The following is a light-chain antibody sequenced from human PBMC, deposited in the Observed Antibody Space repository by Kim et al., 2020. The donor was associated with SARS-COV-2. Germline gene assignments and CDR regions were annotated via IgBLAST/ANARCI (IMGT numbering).Light chain of an antibody. CDR3: QQYGSSPYT. CDR2: GAS. J-gene: IGKJ2*01. Sequence: EIVLTQSPGTLSLSPGERATLSCRASQSGSSNYLAWYQQKPGQAPRLLIYGASSRATGIPDRFSGSGSGTDFPLTISRLEPEDFAVYYCQQYGSSPYTFGQGPKLEI. CDR1: QSGSSNY. V-gene: IGKV3-20*01.